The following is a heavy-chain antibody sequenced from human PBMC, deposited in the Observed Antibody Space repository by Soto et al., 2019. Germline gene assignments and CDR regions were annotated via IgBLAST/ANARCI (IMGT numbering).Heavy chain of an antibody. V-gene: IGHV1-69*02. D-gene: IGHD3-10*01. CDR1: GGTFSSYT. CDR3: ARGRTMVRGAPTDYFDY. CDR2: IIPILGIA. J-gene: IGHJ4*02. Sequence: SVKVSCKASGGTFSSYTISWVRQAPGQGLEWVGRIIPILGIANYAQKFQGRVTITADKSTSTAYMELSSLRSEDTAVYYCARGRTMVRGAPTDYFDYWGQGTLVTVSS.